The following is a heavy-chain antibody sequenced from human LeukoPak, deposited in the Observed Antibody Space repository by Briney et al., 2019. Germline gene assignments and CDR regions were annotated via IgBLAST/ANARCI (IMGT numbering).Heavy chain of an antibody. V-gene: IGHV4-34*01. Sequence: PSETLSLTCAVYGGSFSGYYWSWIRQPPGKGLEWIGEINHSGSTNYNPSLKSRVTISVDTSKNQFSLKLSSVTAADTAVYYCARTVSYYDVLTGPPDYWGQGTLVTVSS. D-gene: IGHD3-9*01. CDR1: GGSFSGYY. CDR3: ARTVSYYDVLTGPPDY. CDR2: INHSGST. J-gene: IGHJ4*02.